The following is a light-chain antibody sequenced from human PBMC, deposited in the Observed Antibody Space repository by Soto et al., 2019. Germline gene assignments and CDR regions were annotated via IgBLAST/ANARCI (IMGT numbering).Light chain of an antibody. V-gene: IGKV3-15*01. CDR2: AAS. Sequence: EIVMTQSPATLSVSPGETATLSCRASESVSTNLAWYQQKPGQTPRLLIYAASTRATGIPVRFSGSGSGTEFTLTITSLQSEDFAVYYCQQYNKWISWAFGKGTKVDIK. J-gene: IGKJ1*01. CDR3: QQYNKWISWA. CDR1: ESVSTN.